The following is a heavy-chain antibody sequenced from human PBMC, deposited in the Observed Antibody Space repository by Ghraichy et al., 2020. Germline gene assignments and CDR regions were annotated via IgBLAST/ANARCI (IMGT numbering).Heavy chain of an antibody. J-gene: IGHJ4*02. CDR2: INHSGST. CDR1: GGSFSGYY. V-gene: IGHV4-34*01. CDR3: ARGIEALGAGIAARPFSGVPFDY. Sequence: SQTLSLTCAVYGGSFSGYYWSWIRQPPGKGLEWIGEINHSGSTNYNPSLKSRVTISVDTSKNQFSLKLSSVTAADTAVYYCARGIEALGAGIAARPFSGVPFDYWGQGTLVTVSS. D-gene: IGHD6-6*01.